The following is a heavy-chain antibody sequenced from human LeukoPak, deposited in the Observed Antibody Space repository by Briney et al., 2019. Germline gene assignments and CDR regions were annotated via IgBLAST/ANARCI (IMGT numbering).Heavy chain of an antibody. CDR1: GFTFSEYS. J-gene: IGHJ5*02. CDR2: IRSNGRDT. CDR3: ARGGYTSYFDP. V-gene: IGHV3-23*01. D-gene: IGHD2-15*01. Sequence: PGGSLRLSCAASGFTFSEYSMSWVRQAPGKGLEWVSNIRSNGRDTYYTDSAKGRFTISRDNSKNTLYLEMNSLRAEDTAVYYCARGGYTSYFDPWGQGTLVTVSS.